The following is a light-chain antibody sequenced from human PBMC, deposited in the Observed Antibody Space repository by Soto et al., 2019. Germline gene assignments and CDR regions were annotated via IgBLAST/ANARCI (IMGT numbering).Light chain of an antibody. J-gene: IGKJ1*01. CDR3: QQYKSYSWT. CDR1: QSISSL. CDR2: DAS. Sequence: DIQMTQSPSTLSASVGDRVTITCRASQSISSLLAGYQQKPGKAPKLLIYDASSLESGVPSRFSGSGSGTEFTLTISSLQPDDFATYYCQQYKSYSWTFGQGTKVDIK. V-gene: IGKV1-5*01.